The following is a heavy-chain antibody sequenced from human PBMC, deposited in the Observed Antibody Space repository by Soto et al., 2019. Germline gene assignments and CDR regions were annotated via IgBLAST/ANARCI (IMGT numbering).Heavy chain of an antibody. CDR1: GGTFSNYA. Sequence: QVQLVQSGAEVKKPGSSVKVSCKASGGTFSNYAISWVRQAPGQGLEWMGGIIPIFNTANYAQKFQGRVTITADKSTSTAYMELSSLRSEDTAVYYWARGLVVPAGIRYYDYGMDVWGQGTTVTVSS. D-gene: IGHD2-2*01. CDR2: IIPIFNTA. CDR3: ARGLVVPAGIRYYDYGMDV. J-gene: IGHJ6*02. V-gene: IGHV1-69*06.